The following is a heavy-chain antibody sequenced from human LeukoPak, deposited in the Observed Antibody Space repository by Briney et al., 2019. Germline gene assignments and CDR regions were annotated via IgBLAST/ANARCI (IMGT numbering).Heavy chain of an antibody. CDR3: AGDSPRGHNWFDP. CDR1: GYTFTSYG. V-gene: IGHV1-18*01. CDR2: ISAYNGNT. D-gene: IGHD3-16*01. J-gene: IGHJ5*02. Sequence: GASVKVSCKASGYTFTSYGISWVRQAPGQGLGWMGWISAYNGNTNYAQKLQGRVTMTTDTSTSTAYMELRSLRSDDTAVYYCAGDSPRGHNWFDPWGQGTLVTVSS.